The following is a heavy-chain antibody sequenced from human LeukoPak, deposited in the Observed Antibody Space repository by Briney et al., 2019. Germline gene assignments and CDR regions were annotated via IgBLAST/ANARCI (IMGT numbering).Heavy chain of an antibody. Sequence: GGSLRLSCTASGFTFDDYSMHWVRQAPGKTLEWVSLISWDGTTYYSDSVKGRFTIFRDNGNTSMSLQMDTLRSEDTAFYYFAXXLSYESSGSVIDSWGQGTLVTVSS. V-gene: IGHV3-43*01. CDR3: AXXLSYESSGSVIDS. D-gene: IGHD3-22*01. CDR2: ISWDGTT. J-gene: IGHJ4*02. CDR1: GFTFDDYS.